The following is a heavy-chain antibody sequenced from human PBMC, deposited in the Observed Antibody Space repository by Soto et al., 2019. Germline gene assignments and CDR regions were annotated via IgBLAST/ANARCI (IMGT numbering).Heavy chain of an antibody. D-gene: IGHD3-10*01. CDR2: IIPIFGTA. J-gene: IGHJ4*02. CDR3: ARGTRFYYGSGSFASVIGFDY. CDR1: GGTFSSYS. Sequence: SVNGSWKSSGGTFSSYSISWVRQAPGQGLECMGGIIPIFGTANYAQKFQGRVTITADKSTSTAYMELSSLRSEDTAVYYCARGTRFYYGSGSFASVIGFDYWGQGTLVTVSS. V-gene: IGHV1-69*06.